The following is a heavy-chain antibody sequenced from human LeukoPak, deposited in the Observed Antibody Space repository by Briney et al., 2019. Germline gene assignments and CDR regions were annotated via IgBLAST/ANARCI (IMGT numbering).Heavy chain of an antibody. Sequence: PGRSLRLSCAASGFTFSSYAMHWVRQAPGKGLEWVAVISYDGSNKYYADSVKGRFTISRDNSKDTLYLQMNSLRAEDTAVYYCAREEGSGSSIFDYWGQGTLVTVSS. D-gene: IGHD3-10*01. CDR3: AREEGSGSSIFDY. V-gene: IGHV3-30-3*01. CDR2: ISYDGSNK. CDR1: GFTFSSYA. J-gene: IGHJ4*02.